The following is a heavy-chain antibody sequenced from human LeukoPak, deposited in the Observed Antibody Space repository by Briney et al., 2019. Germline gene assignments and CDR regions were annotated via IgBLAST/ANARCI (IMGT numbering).Heavy chain of an antibody. CDR1: GYTFTSYD. CDR2: MNPNSGNT. J-gene: IGHJ6*02. V-gene: IGHV1-8*01. Sequence: ASVKVSCKASGYTFTSYDINWVRQATGQGLEWMGWMNPNSGNTVYAQKFQGRVTMTRNTSISTAYMELSSLRSEDTAVYYCARFTQRSWLQTLRYYYGMDVWGQGTTVTVSS. D-gene: IGHD5-24*01. CDR3: ARFTQRSWLQTLRYYYGMDV.